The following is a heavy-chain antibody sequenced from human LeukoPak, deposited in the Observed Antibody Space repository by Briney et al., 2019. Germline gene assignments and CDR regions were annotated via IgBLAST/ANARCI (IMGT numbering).Heavy chain of an antibody. CDR1: GFTFSSYA. CDR2: ISGSGGST. V-gene: IGHV3-23*01. J-gene: IGHJ4*02. Sequence: QAGGSLRLSCAASGFTFSSYAMSWVRQAPGKGLEWVSAISGSGGSTYYADSVKGRFTISRDNSKNTLYLQMNSLRAEDTAVYYCATSITPNDFWSGYPPLDYWGQGTLVTVSS. CDR3: ATSITPNDFWSGYPPLDY. D-gene: IGHD3-3*01.